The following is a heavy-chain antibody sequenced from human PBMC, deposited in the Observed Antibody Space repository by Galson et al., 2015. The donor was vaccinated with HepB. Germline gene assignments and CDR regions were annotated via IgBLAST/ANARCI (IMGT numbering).Heavy chain of an antibody. J-gene: IGHJ5*02. CDR1: GGTFSSYT. V-gene: IGHV1-69*04. Sequence: SVKVSCKASGGTFSSYTISWVRQAPGQGLEWMGRTIPILGIANYAQKFQGRVTITAGKSTSTAYMELSSLRSEDTAVYYCARDRGGSSWTSHIQYNWFDPWGQGTLVTVSS. D-gene: IGHD6-13*01. CDR2: TIPILGIA. CDR3: ARDRGGSSWTSHIQYNWFDP.